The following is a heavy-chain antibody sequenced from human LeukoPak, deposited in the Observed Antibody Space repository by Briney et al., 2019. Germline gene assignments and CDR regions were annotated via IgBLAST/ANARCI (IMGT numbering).Heavy chain of an antibody. J-gene: IGHJ4*02. V-gene: IGHV4-59*08. D-gene: IGHD3-3*01. CDR3: ASGEDFWSGYYTLGY. Sequence: SETLSLTCTVSGGSISSYYWSWIRQPPGKGLEWIGYIYYSGSTNYNPSLKSRVTISVDTSKNQFSLKLSSVTAADTAVYYCASGEDFWSGYYTLGYWGQGTLVTVPS. CDR2: IYYSGST. CDR1: GGSISSYY.